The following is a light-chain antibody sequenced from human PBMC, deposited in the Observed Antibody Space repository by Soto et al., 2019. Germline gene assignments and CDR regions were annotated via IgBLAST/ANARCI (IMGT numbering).Light chain of an antibody. CDR1: QSVSSN. Sequence: EIVKTQSPATLSVSPGERATLSCRASQSVSSNLAWYQQKPGQAPRLLIYDASTRATGIPARFSGGGSGTEFTLTISSLQSEDFAVYYCQQYNNWPRTFGQGTKVEIK. CDR3: QQYNNWPRT. J-gene: IGKJ1*01. V-gene: IGKV3-15*01. CDR2: DAS.